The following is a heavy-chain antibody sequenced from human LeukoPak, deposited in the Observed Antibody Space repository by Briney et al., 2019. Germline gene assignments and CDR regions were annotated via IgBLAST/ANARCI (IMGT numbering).Heavy chain of an antibody. Sequence: GGSLRLSCVASGFTFSSVWMSWVRQAPGKGLEWVAKIIQDGSEKYYVDSVKGRFTISRDNAKNSLYLQMNSLRAEDTAVYYCARDSPGIMIFGVVTPNGGQGTLVTVSS. CDR3: ARDSPGIMIFGVVTPN. D-gene: IGHD3-3*01. CDR2: IIQDGSEK. J-gene: IGHJ4*02. V-gene: IGHV3-7*05. CDR1: GFTFSSVW.